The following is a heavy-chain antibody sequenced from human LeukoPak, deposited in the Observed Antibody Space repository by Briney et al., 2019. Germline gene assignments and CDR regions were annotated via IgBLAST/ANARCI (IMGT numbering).Heavy chain of an antibody. CDR3: ARSSMVRGVIINYYYYYGMDV. CDR1: AGSVNSSPYY. J-gene: IGHJ6*02. CDR2: IHYSGNT. Sequence: SETLSLTCTVSAGSVNSSPYYWGWVRQPPGKGLEWIGSIHYSGNTYYNPSLKSRVTISVDTSKNQFSLKLSSVTAADTAVYYCARSSMVRGVIINYYYYYGMDVWGQGTTVTVSS. D-gene: IGHD3-10*01. V-gene: IGHV4-39*07.